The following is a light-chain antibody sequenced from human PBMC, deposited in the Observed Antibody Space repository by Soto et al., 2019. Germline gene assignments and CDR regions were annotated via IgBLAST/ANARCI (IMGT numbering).Light chain of an antibody. Sequence: EIVFTQSPATVSVSPGERATLSCRASQSVRNYLAWYQQKPGQAPRLLIFDASNRATGIPSRFSGSGSGTDFTLTISSLEPEDFAVYYCQQRSNSPPWTFGPGTKVDIK. CDR1: QSVRNY. CDR2: DAS. V-gene: IGKV3-11*01. J-gene: IGKJ3*01. CDR3: QQRSNSPPWT.